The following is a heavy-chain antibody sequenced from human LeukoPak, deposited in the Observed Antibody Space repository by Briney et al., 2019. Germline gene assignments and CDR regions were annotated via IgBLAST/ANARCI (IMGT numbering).Heavy chain of an antibody. V-gene: IGHV4-59*01. CDR3: AGSSGYYIDAFDI. J-gene: IGHJ3*02. Sequence: SETLSLTCTVSGGSISSYYWSWIRQPPGKGLEWIGYIYYSGSTNYNPSLKSRVTISVDTSKNQFPLKLSSVTAADTAVYYCAGSSGYYIDAFDIWGQGTMVTVSS. CDR1: GGSISSYY. CDR2: IYYSGST. D-gene: IGHD3-22*01.